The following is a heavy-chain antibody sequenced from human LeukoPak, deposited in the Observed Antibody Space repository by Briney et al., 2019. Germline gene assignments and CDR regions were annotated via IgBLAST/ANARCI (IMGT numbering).Heavy chain of an antibody. CDR3: ARYVAGCFDY. CDR2: IYHSEST. D-gene: IGHD6-19*01. Sequence: SETLSLTCSVSGYSISSGYYWGWIRQPPGKGLEWIGIIYHSESTYYNPSLKSRVTISVDTSKNQFSLRLSSVTAADTAVYYCARYVAGCFDYWGKGTLVTVSS. CDR1: GYSISSGYY. J-gene: IGHJ4*02. V-gene: IGHV4-38-2*02.